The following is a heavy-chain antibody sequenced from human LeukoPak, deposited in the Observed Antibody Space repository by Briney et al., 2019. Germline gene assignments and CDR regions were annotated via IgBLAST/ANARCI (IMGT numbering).Heavy chain of an antibody. CDR3: ARVTGYYDSSGYFGWFDP. CDR2: IIPIFGTA. D-gene: IGHD3-22*01. V-gene: IGHV1-69*05. Sequence: SVKVSCKASGGTFSSYAISWVRQAPGQGLEWMGGIIPIFGTANYAQKFQGRVTITTDESTSTAYMELSSLRSEDTAVYYCARVTGYYDSSGYFGWFDPWGQGTLVTVSS. CDR1: GGTFSSYA. J-gene: IGHJ5*02.